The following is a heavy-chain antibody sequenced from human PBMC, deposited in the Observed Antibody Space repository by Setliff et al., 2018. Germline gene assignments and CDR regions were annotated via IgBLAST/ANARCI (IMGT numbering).Heavy chain of an antibody. D-gene: IGHD6-13*01. CDR2: ISSTSSYI. CDR1: GFTFSSYS. CDR3: ARAIAAAPDPDY. J-gene: IGHJ4*02. Sequence: GGSLRLSCAASGFTFSSYSMNWVRQAPGKGLEWVSSISSTSSYIYYADSVKGRFTISRDNAKNSLYLQMNSVRAEDTAVYYCARAIAAAPDPDYWGQGTLVTV. V-gene: IGHV3-21*04.